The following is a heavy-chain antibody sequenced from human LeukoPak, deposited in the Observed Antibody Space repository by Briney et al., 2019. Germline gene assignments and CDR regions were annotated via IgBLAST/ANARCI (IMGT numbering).Heavy chain of an antibody. Sequence: SETLSLTCTVSGGSISSHYWSWIRQPPGEGLEWIGYIYYSGSTNYNPSLKSRVTISVDTSKNQFSLKLSSVTAADTAVYYCARGGLAAPNDYWGQGTLVTVSS. D-gene: IGHD6-13*01. CDR3: ARGGLAAPNDY. CDR1: GGSISSHY. CDR2: IYYSGST. V-gene: IGHV4-59*11. J-gene: IGHJ4*02.